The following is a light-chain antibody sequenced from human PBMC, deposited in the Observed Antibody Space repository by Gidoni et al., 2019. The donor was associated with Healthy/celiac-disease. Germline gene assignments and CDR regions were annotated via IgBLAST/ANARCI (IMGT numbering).Light chain of an antibody. J-gene: IGLJ2*01. Sequence: QSVLTQPPSVSGAPGQRVTISCTWSSSNIGAGSDVHWYQQLPGTAPKLLIYGTSNRPSGVPDRFAGSKSGTSASLAITGLQAEDEADYYCQSYDSSLSSVVFGGGTKLTVL. CDR1: SSNIGAGSD. CDR2: GTS. V-gene: IGLV1-40*01. CDR3: QSYDSSLSSVV.